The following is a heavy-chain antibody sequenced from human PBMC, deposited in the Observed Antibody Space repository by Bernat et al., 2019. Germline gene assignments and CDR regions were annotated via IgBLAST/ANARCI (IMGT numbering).Heavy chain of an antibody. CDR1: VGTFSSYA. J-gene: IGHJ3*02. CDR2: IIPIFGTA. D-gene: IGHD1-26*01. V-gene: IGHV1-69*01. Sequence: QVQLVQSGAEVKKPGSSVKVSCKASVGTFSSYAISWVRQAPGQGLEWMGGIIPIFGTANYAQKFQGRVTMTADESTSTAYMELSSLRSEDTAVDYCARDLRANTGKGGRDAFDIWGQGTMVTVSS. CDR3: ARDLRANTGKGGRDAFDI.